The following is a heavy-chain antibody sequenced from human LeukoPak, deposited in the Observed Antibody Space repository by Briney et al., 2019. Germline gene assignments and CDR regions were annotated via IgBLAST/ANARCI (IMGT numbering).Heavy chain of an antibody. Sequence: PGGSLRLSCTASGFTFSSDAMSWVRQAPGKGLEWVSTISGSGRSTYYADSVKGRFTISRDNSKNTLYLQMTSLRGEDTAVYYCAKGTTGWSIEPYCQHWGQGTLVTVSS. CDR1: GFTFSSDA. CDR3: AKGTTGWSIEPYCQH. CDR2: ISGSGRST. V-gene: IGHV3-23*01. J-gene: IGHJ1*01. D-gene: IGHD6-19*01.